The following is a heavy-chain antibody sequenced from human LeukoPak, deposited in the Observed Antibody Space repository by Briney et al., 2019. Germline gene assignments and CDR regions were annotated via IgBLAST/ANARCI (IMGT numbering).Heavy chain of an antibody. CDR1: GGSISSGGYS. CDR2: IYYSGST. J-gene: IGHJ4*02. D-gene: IGHD2-21*02. Sequence: SETLSLTCAVSGGSISSGGYSWSWIRQPPGKGLEWIGYIYYSGSTYYNLSLKSRVTISVDTSKNQFSLKLSSVTAADTAVYYCVSSRYCGGDCYYYFDYWGQGTLVTVSS. CDR3: VSSRYCGGDCYYYFDY. V-gene: IGHV4-30-4*07.